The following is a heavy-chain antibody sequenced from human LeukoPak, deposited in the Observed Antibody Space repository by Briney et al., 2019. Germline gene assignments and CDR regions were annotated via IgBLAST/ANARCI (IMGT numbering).Heavy chain of an antibody. V-gene: IGHV3-7*01. CDR2: IKQDGSEK. J-gene: IGHJ6*04. CDR3: ARDHPGVGASPEDV. CDR1: GFTFSSYW. Sequence: GGSLRLSCAASGFTFSSYWMSWVRQAPGKGLECVAIIKQDGSEKYYVNSVKGRFTISRDNAKNSLYLQMNSLRVEDTAVYYCARDHPGVGASPEDVWGKGTTVTVSS. D-gene: IGHD1-26*01.